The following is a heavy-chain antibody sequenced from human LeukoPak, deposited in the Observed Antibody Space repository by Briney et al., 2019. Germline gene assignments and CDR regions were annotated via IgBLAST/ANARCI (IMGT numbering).Heavy chain of an antibody. CDR1: GFSFSTYW. CDR2: IKGDGSEL. J-gene: IGHJ4*02. CDR3: AREGLPYSGDH. V-gene: IGHV3-7*01. D-gene: IGHD4-11*01. Sequence: TGGSLRLSCAASGFSFSTYWMRWARQTPGKGLEWVANIKGDGSELNYVDSVKGRFTISRDNAKNSLSLQMNSPTADDTGVYYCAREGLPYSGDHWGQGTLVTVSS.